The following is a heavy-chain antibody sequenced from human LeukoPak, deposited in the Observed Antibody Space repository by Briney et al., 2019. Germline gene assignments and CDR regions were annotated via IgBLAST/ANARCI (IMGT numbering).Heavy chain of an antibody. CDR2: ISGDGDSI. V-gene: IGHV3-23*01. CDR3: AKESPYFDY. Sequence: PGGSLRLSCAASGFTFSSYAMSWVRQAPGKGLEWVSVISGDGDSIYYADSVKGRFTISRDNSKNTLYLQMDSLRAEDTALYYCAKESPYFDYWGQGTLVTVSS. J-gene: IGHJ4*02. CDR1: GFTFSSYA.